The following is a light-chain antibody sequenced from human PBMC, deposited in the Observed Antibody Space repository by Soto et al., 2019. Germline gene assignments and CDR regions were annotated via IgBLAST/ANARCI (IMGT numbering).Light chain of an antibody. Sequence: EIVLSQSPGTLSLSPGERATLSCRASQSVSNSYVAWYQQIPGQAPRLLIYGASNRATGIPDRFSGTGSGTDFTLTISRLEPEDSAVYYCQQYGNAPPSTFGQGTKVDI. J-gene: IGKJ1*01. CDR2: GAS. CDR3: QQYGNAPPST. CDR1: QSVSNSY. V-gene: IGKV3-20*01.